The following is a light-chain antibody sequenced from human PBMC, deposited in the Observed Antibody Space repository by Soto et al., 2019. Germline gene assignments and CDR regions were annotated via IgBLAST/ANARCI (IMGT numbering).Light chain of an antibody. V-gene: IGKV3-20*01. Sequence: EIVLTQSPGTLSLSPGERATLSCRASQSVSRSYLAWYQQKPGQAPRLLIYGASSRATGIPDRFSGSGSGTDFTLTISRLEPEDFAMYYCQQYGSSRFTFGPGTKVDIK. J-gene: IGKJ3*01. CDR2: GAS. CDR3: QQYGSSRFT. CDR1: QSVSRSY.